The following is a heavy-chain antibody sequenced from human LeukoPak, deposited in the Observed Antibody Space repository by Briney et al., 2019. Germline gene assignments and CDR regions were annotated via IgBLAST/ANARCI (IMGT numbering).Heavy chain of an antibody. CDR3: AREIIDYGSGSYYKGCNY. D-gene: IGHD3-10*01. Sequence: ASVKVSCKASGYTFTDCSMHWVRQAPGQGLEWMGWINPNSDGTNYSQKFQGRVTMTRDTSISTAYMELSRLRSDDTAVYYCAREIIDYGSGSYYKGCNYWGQGTLVTVSS. V-gene: IGHV1-2*02. CDR2: INPNSDGT. J-gene: IGHJ4*02. CDR1: GYTFTDCS.